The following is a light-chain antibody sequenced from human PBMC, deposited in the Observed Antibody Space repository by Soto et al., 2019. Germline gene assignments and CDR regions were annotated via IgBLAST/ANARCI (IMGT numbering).Light chain of an antibody. Sequence: EIVLTQSPATLSLSPGERATLSCRASQSVSSYLAWYQQKPGQAPRLLIYDASNRATGIPARFSGSGSETGFTRTISSLEPEDFAVYYCQQRSNWPPFLTFGGGTKVEIK. CDR1: QSVSSY. CDR3: QQRSNWPPFLT. CDR2: DAS. J-gene: IGKJ4*01. V-gene: IGKV3-11*01.